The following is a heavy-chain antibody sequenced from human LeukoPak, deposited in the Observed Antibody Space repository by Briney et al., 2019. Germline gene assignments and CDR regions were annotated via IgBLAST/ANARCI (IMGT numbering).Heavy chain of an antibody. CDR3: AKLVSSWYFDY. D-gene: IGHD6-13*01. CDR2: ISDSGGNT. V-gene: IGHV3-23*01. CDR1: GFTFTSYA. Sequence: GGSLRLSCAASGFTFTSYAISWVRQAPGKGLEWVSTISDSGGNTYFADSVGGRFTISRDNSKNTLYLQMNTLRADDTAVYYCAKLVSSWYFDYWGQGTLVTVSS. J-gene: IGHJ4*02.